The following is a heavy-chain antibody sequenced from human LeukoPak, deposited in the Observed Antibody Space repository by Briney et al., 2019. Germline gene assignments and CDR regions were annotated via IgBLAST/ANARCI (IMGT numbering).Heavy chain of an antibody. CDR2: IYYSGST. CDR1: GGSISSSSYY. V-gene: IGHV4-39*07. D-gene: IGHD3-22*01. J-gene: IGHJ3*02. Sequence: SETLSLTCTVSGGSISSSSYYWGWIRQPPGKGLEWIGSIYYSGSTYYNPSLKSRVIVSSDMSKNQFSLMLNSVTAADTAVYYCARDGAGFVASSGYYPLGAFDIWGQGTMVTVSS. CDR3: ARDGAGFVASSGYYPLGAFDI.